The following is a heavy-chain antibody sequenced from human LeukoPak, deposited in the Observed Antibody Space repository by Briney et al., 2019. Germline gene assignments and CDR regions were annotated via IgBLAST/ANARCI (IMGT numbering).Heavy chain of an antibody. D-gene: IGHD3-10*01. CDR2: ISRSGSTI. V-gene: IGHV3-48*03. CDR1: GFTFSSYE. J-gene: IGHJ6*03. Sequence: GGSLRLSCAASGFTFSSYEMNWVRQAPGKGLEWVSYISRSGSTIYYADSVKGRFTISRDNAKNSLYLQMNSLRAEDTAVYYCARDRVPRYYYMDVWGKGTTVTVSS. CDR3: ARDRVPRYYYMDV.